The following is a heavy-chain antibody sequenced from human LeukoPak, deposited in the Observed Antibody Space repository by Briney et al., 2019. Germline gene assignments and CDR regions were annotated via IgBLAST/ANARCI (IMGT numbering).Heavy chain of an antibody. CDR3: ARRYYYNLGSFPFDF. CDR2: IHNSGTT. CDR1: GGPFSGYF. Sequence: PSETLSLTCAVSGGPFSGYFWSWIRQSSGKGLEWIGEIHNSGTTNYNPSLNSRVTISEETSNNQFYLNLSSVTAADTAVYYCARRYYYNLGSFPFDFWGQGTLVTVSS. D-gene: IGHD3-10*01. J-gene: IGHJ4*02. V-gene: IGHV4-34*01.